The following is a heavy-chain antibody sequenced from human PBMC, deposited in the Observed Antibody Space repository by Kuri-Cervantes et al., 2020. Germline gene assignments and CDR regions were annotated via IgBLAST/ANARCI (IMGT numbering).Heavy chain of an antibody. CDR2: IFPRDSDT. V-gene: IGHV5-51*01. CDR3: VRQSGGWSQQIYYIAD. CDR1: AYSFTNCW. J-gene: IGHJ4*01. D-gene: IGHD1-26*01. Sequence: GGSLRLSCKGSAYSFTNCWIGWVRQMPGKGLEWMGIIFPRDSDTRYNPSLQGQVILSADKSVNTAYLQWDSLKASDTAMYYCVRQSGGWSQQIYYIADWGQGTQVTVSS.